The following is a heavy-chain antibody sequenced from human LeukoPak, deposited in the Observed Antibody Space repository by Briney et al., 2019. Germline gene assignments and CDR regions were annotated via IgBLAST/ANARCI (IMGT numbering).Heavy chain of an antibody. CDR2: IYTSGST. Sequence: SQTLSLTCTVSGGSISSGSYYWSWIRQPAGKGLEWIGRIYTSGSTNYNPSLKSRVTISVDTSKNQFSLKLSSVTAADTAVYYCARDQLSIYDYWGPFDIWGQGTMVTVSS. CDR3: ARDQLSIYDYWGPFDI. D-gene: IGHD2-21*01. V-gene: IGHV4-61*02. J-gene: IGHJ3*02. CDR1: GGSISSGSYY.